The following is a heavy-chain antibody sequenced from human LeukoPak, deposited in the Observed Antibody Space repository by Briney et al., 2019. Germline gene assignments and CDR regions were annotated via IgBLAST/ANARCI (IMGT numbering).Heavy chain of an antibody. CDR2: IYTLGST. Sequence: PSETLSLTCTVSGGSISSGGFYWSWIRQPAGKGLEWIGRIYTLGSTNYNPSLKSRVTISVDTSKNQFSLKLSSVTAADTAVYYCARDGVVAANDAFDIWGQGTMVTVSS. CDR1: GGSISSGGFY. V-gene: IGHV4-61*02. J-gene: IGHJ3*02. CDR3: ARDGVVAANDAFDI. D-gene: IGHD2-15*01.